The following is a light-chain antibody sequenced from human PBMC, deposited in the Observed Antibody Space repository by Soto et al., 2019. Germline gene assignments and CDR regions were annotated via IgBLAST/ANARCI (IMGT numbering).Light chain of an antibody. CDR1: NSDVGGYNY. V-gene: IGLV2-8*01. Sequence: QSVLTQPPSASGSPGQSVTISCTGTNSDVGGYNYLSWYQQHPGKAPKLIIYEVTKRPSGVPDRFSGSKSGNTASLTVSGLQTEDEADYYCSSYAGNYKETFGGGTKLTVL. CDR3: SSYAGNYKET. CDR2: EVT. J-gene: IGLJ2*01.